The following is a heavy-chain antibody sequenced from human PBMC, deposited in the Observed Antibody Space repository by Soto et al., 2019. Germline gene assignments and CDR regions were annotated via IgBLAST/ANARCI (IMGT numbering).Heavy chain of an antibody. J-gene: IGHJ4*02. Sequence: QVQLVQPGAEVKKPGASVKFSCKAYGYIFTNFYIHWVRPAPGQGLEWIGIINPNGGSTNYAQNFHVRVTRTRDTSTSTVYMDLSSLRSEDTAVYYCTRGLASGDYLGQGTLITVSS. CDR3: TRGLASGDY. CDR2: INPNGGST. D-gene: IGHD6-6*01. CDR1: GYIFTNFY. V-gene: IGHV1-46*03.